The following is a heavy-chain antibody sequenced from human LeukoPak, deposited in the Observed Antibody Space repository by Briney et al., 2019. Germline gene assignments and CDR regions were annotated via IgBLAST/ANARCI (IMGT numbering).Heavy chain of an antibody. CDR2: IYHSGST. V-gene: IGHV4-38-2*02. Sequence: SETLSLTCTVSGYSISSAYYWGRVRQPPGKGLEWIGIIYHSGSTYYNPYLKSRVTIAIDTSKNQFSLKLSSVTAADTAVYYCARVARITMVRGVKGGRYFDYWGQGTLVTVSS. J-gene: IGHJ4*02. D-gene: IGHD3-10*01. CDR3: ARVARITMVRGVKGGRYFDY. CDR1: GYSISSAYY.